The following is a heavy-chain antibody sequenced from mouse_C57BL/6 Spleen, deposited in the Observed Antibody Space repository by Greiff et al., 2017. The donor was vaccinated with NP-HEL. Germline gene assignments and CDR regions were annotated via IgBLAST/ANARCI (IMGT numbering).Heavy chain of an antibody. CDR1: GYSITSGYY. CDR2: ISYDGSN. D-gene: IGHD2-4*01. Sequence: EVKLMESGPGLVKPSQSLSLTCSVTGYSITSGYYWNWIRQFPGNKLEWMGYISYDGSNNYNPSLKNRISITRDTSKNQFFLKLNSVTTEDTATYYCARGYDYGGTWFAYWGQGTLVTVSA. V-gene: IGHV3-6*01. J-gene: IGHJ3*01. CDR3: ARGYDYGGTWFAY.